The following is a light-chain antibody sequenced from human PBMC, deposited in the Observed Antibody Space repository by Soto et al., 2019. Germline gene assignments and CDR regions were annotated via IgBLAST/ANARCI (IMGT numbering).Light chain of an antibody. CDR1: QSGSSN. V-gene: IGKV3-15*01. J-gene: IGKJ5*01. Sequence: IEMTQSPSTLSVAPWERAALSCRASQSGSSNLVWYQQKPGQAPRLLIYGASTRVTGIPARFSGSGSGTEFTLTISSLQSEDFAVYYCQQYEKWPPSITFGQGTRLEIK. CDR2: GAS. CDR3: QQYEKWPPSIT.